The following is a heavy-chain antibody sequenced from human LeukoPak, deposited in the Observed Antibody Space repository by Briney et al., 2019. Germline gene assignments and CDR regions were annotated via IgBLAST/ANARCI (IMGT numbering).Heavy chain of an antibody. J-gene: IGHJ2*01. D-gene: IGHD1-26*01. Sequence: GGSLRLSCAASGFTFSSYGMHWVRQAPGKGLEWVAVISYDGSNKYYADSVKGRFTISRDSSKNTLFLHMNTLRAEDTAIYYCAKDRTVGASYWYFDLWGRGTLVTVSS. V-gene: IGHV3-30*18. CDR2: ISYDGSNK. CDR1: GFTFSSYG. CDR3: AKDRTVGASYWYFDL.